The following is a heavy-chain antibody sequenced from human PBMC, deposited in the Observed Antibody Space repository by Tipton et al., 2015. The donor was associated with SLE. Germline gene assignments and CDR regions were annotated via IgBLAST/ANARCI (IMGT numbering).Heavy chain of an antibody. V-gene: IGHV4-34*01. CDR1: GGSFSSYY. CDR2: VYHSGST. D-gene: IGHD5-18*01. Sequence: TLSLTCAVYGGSFSSYYWSWIRQPPGKGLEWIGSVYHSGSTYYNPSLKSRVTISVDTSKNQFSLKLNSVTAADTAVYYCARGGIQLWNWFDPWGQGTLVTVSS. CDR3: ARGGIQLWNWFDP. J-gene: IGHJ5*02.